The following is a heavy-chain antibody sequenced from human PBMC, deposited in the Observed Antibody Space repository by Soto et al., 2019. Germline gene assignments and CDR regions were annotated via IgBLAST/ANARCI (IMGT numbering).Heavy chain of an antibody. J-gene: IGHJ4*02. CDR2: IEQDGREK. D-gene: IGHD1-26*01. CDR3: ARDFPLSEYRYSGSYYYYY. V-gene: IGHV3-7*01. CDR1: GFTFSSYW. Sequence: GGSLRLSCAASGFTFSSYWMSWVRQAPGKGLEWVANIEQDGREKYYVDSVKGRFTISRDNAKNSLYLQMNSLRAEDTAVYYCARDFPLSEYRYSGSYYYYYWGRGTLVTVSS.